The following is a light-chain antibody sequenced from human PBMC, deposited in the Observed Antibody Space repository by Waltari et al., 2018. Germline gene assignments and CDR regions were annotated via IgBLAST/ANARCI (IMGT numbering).Light chain of an antibody. CDR2: DVT. J-gene: IGLJ2*01. Sequence: QSALTQPASVSGSPGQSITMSCTGTNSDIGANDYVSWYQQHPGKAPKLIIYDVTYRPSGVSSRFSGSKSGNTASLTISGLRPEDEAHYFCNAFSIISPALFGGGTKVTVL. CDR1: NSDIGANDY. V-gene: IGLV2-14*03. CDR3: NAFSIISPAL.